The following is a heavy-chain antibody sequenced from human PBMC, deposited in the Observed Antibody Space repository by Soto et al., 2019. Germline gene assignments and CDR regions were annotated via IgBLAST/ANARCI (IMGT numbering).Heavy chain of an antibody. D-gene: IGHD1-26*01. CDR3: VWSSVSQPRVGWFDP. CDR1: GFNFDDHA. J-gene: IGHJ5*02. Sequence: EVQLVESGGGLAQPGWSRRLSCAASGFNFDDHAMHWDRQTPGKGLEWVSGISWNSVTINYADSIKGRITISRDNAERTLYLQMNNLRHADTAMYFCVWSSVSQPRVGWFDPWGQGTLVTVS. V-gene: IGHV3-9*01. CDR2: ISWNSVTI.